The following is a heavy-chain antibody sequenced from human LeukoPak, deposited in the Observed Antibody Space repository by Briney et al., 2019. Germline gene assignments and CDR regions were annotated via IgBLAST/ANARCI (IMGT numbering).Heavy chain of an antibody. D-gene: IGHD6-19*01. CDR1: GFTFSADS. V-gene: IGHV3-21*01. CDR2: ICAAGSHI. Sequence: GGSLRLSCAASGFTFSADSMNWVRQAPGEGLEWVSSICAAGSHIYYADSMKGRFTISRDNAKSSLFLQMNSLRDEDTGIYYCVRVGSGATRADTLDLWGQGTMVTVSS. J-gene: IGHJ3*01. CDR3: VRVGSGATRADTLDL.